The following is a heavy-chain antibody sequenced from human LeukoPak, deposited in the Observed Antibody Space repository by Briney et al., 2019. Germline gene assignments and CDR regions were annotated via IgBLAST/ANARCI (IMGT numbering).Heavy chain of an antibody. D-gene: IGHD1-1*01. V-gene: IGHV4-4*07. J-gene: IGHJ4*02. Sequence: SETLSLTCSVSGVSINCCFWSWIRQPAGKGLEWIGRLYPSGSTDHNPSLRSRVTMSVDTSKNQFSLKLNSVTAADTAMFYCARERTTGTGNFDYWGQGTLVTVSS. CDR2: LYPSGST. CDR3: ARERTTGTGNFDY. CDR1: GVSINCCF.